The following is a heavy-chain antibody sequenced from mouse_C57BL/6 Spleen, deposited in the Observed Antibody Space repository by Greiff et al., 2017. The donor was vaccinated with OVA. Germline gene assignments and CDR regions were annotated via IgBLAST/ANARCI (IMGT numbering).Heavy chain of an antibody. V-gene: IGHV1-39*01. CDR2: INPNYGTT. J-gene: IGHJ4*01. CDR3: ARGANYYGSSYNYAMDY. CDR1: GYSFTDYN. Sequence: VQLQQSGPELVKPGASVKISCKASGYSFTDYNMNWVKQSNGKSLEWIGVINPNYGTTSYNQKFKGKATLTVDQSSSTAYMQHNRLTSEDSAVYYCARGANYYGSSYNYAMDYWGQGTSVTVSS. D-gene: IGHD1-1*01.